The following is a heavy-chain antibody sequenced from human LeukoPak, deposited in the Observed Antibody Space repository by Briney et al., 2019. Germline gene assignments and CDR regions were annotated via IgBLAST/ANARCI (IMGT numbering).Heavy chain of an antibody. Sequence: PSHTLSLTCTVSGGSISGHYWSWIRQPPGKALEWIGYIYSSGSTDYNPSLKSRGTISEGTSRNQFSLKLSSGTAADTAVYYCAMGYGGNSDNYWGQGTLVTVSS. CDR3: AMGYGGNSDNY. V-gene: IGHV4-59*07. J-gene: IGHJ4*02. CDR1: GGSISGHY. D-gene: IGHD4-23*01. CDR2: IYSSGST.